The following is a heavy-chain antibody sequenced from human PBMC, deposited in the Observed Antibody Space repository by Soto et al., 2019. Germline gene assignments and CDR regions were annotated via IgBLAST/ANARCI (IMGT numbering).Heavy chain of an antibody. CDR2: MSHSGGT. D-gene: IGHD4-4*01. CDR1: GGFVSSGNYY. V-gene: IGHV4-34*01. J-gene: IGHJ3*02. CDR3: ARVERGTTTTVVDAFDI. Sequence: QVQLQQWGAGLLKPSETLSLTCAVYGGFVSSGNYYRSWIRQPPGKGLEWIGEMSHSGGTHFNPSLKSRVTISVDTSKNQFSLKMTSVTAADTALYYCARVERGTTTTVVDAFDIWGPGTMVTVSS.